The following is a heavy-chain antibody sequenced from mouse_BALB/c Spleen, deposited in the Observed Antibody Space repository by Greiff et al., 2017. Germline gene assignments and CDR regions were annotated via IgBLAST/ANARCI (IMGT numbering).Heavy chain of an antibody. V-gene: IGHV1S56*01. Sequence: QVQLQQSGPELVKPGASVRISCKASGYTFTSYYIHWVKQRPGQGLEWIGWIYPGNVNTKYNEKFKGKATLTADKSSSTAYMQLSSLTSEDSAVYFCARSGYYYGSSWYFDVWGAGTTVTVSS. CDR2: IYPGNVNT. J-gene: IGHJ1*01. CDR3: ARSGYYYGSSWYFDV. D-gene: IGHD1-1*01. CDR1: GYTFTSYY.